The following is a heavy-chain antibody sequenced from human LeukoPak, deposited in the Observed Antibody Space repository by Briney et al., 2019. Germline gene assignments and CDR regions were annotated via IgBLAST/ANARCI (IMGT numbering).Heavy chain of an antibody. D-gene: IGHD4-17*01. Sequence: GASVKVSCKASGYTFTRYNMHWVRQAPGHGLEWEGWINPNSGGTNNAKQSQGRVTITSNTTIRTPYMQLMRLGTADTAAYYSARDDQVRLIRTTVTTKGFGVYYYYMDVWGKGTTVTVSS. V-gene: IGHV1-2*02. J-gene: IGHJ6*03. CDR1: GYTFTRYN. CDR2: INPNSGGT. CDR3: ARDDQVRLIRTTVTTKGFGVYYYYMDV.